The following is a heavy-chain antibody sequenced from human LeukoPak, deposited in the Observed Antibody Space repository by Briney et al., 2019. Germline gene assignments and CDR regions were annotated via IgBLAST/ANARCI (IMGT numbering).Heavy chain of an antibody. CDR1: GGAISGGSYY. V-gene: IGHV4-39*01. J-gene: IGHJ5*02. CDR3: ARPYCSGGSCYWFDP. D-gene: IGHD2-15*01. Sequence: SETLSLTCTVSGGAISGGSYYWAWIRQPPGKGLEWIGTVSYSGTTYYKSSLKSRVTISVDTSKNQFSLKPSSVTAADTAVYYCARPYCSGGSCYWFDPWGQGTLVTVSS. CDR2: VSYSGTT.